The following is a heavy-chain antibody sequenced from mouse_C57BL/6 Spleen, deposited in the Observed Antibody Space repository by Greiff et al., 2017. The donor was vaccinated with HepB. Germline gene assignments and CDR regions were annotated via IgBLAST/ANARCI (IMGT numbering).Heavy chain of an antibody. J-gene: IGHJ1*03. CDR3: ARDYGSSPWYFDV. D-gene: IGHD1-1*01. CDR2: ISSGSSTI. Sequence: EVKLVESGGGLVKPGGSLKLSCAASGFTFSDYGMHWVRQAPEKGLEWVAYISSGSSTINYADTVKGRFTISRDNAKNTLFLQMTSLRSEDTAMYYCARDYGSSPWYFDVWGTGTTVTVSS. V-gene: IGHV5-17*01. CDR1: GFTFSDYG.